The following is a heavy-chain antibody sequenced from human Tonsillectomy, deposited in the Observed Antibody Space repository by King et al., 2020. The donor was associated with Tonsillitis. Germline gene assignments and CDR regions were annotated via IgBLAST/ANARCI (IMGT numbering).Heavy chain of an antibody. D-gene: IGHD3-22*01. Sequence: VQLVESGGGLVRPGWSLRLSCATSGFIFNNYDMNWVRQAPGKGLEWVSSISSTGRYIYYAESVKGRFTISRANAKKSLSLLMNSLRVEDTAVYFCARDEGADYYDSGRGAFDIWGHGTMVTVSS. V-gene: IGHV3-21*01. CDR1: GFIFNNYD. CDR2: ISSTGRYI. J-gene: IGHJ3*02. CDR3: ARDEGADYYDSGRGAFDI.